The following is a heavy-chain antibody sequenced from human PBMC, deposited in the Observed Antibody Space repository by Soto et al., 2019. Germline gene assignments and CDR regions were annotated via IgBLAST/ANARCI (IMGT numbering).Heavy chain of an antibody. D-gene: IGHD1-26*01. Sequence: PSETLSLTCAVYGGSFSGYFWNWIRQSPGKGLEWIGYIHHSGSTYYNPSLKSRLTISVDTSKNQISLKLNSVTAADTAVYYCARDTGTYPYYFDYWGQGTLVTVSS. CDR2: IHHSGST. CDR3: ARDTGTYPYYFDY. V-gene: IGHV4-34*09. CDR1: GGSFSGYF. J-gene: IGHJ4*02.